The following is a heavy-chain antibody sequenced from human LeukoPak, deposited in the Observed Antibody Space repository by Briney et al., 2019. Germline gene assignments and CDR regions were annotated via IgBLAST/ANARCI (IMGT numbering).Heavy chain of an antibody. CDR1: GFTFSSYA. D-gene: IGHD6-19*01. CDR3: ARDQWLAYYGMDV. CDR2: ISGSGGST. Sequence: GGSLRLSCAASGFTFSSYAMSWVRQAPGKGLEWVSAISGSGGSTYYADSVKGRFTISRDNAKNSLYLQMNSLRAEDTAVYYCARDQWLAYYGMDVWGQGTTVTVSS. J-gene: IGHJ6*02. V-gene: IGHV3-23*01.